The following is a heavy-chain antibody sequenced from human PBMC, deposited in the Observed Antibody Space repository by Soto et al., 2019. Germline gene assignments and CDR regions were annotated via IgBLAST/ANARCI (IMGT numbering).Heavy chain of an antibody. CDR2: INAGNGNT. V-gene: IGHV1-3*01. CDR3: ARGRRRSTPYYYGMDV. CDR1: GYTFTSYA. Sequence: ASVKVSCKASGYTFTSYAMHWVRQAPGQRLEWMGWINAGNGNTKYSQKLQGRVTITRDTSASTAYMELSSLRSEDTAVYYRARGRRRSTPYYYGMDVWGQGTTVTVSS. J-gene: IGHJ6*02.